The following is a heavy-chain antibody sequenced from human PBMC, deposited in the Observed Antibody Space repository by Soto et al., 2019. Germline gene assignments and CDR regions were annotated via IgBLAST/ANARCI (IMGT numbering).Heavy chain of an antibody. CDR1: GFIFSTTD. V-gene: IGHV3-23*01. J-gene: IGHJ5*01. CDR2: IYGDGRTT. D-gene: IGHD3-10*01. CDR3: VKNSAWFNS. Sequence: GGSLRLSCEASGFIFSTTDMSWVRQAPGKGLEWVSTIYGDGRTTYYADSVRGRFSISRDNSKNMVYLQMDSLRVDDTAIYYCVKNSAWFNSSGQGSLVTVYS.